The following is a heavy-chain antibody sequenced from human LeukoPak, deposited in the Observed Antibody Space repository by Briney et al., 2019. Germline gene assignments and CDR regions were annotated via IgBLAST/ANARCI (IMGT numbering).Heavy chain of an antibody. D-gene: IGHD3/OR15-3a*01. CDR1: GLTFSTYA. J-gene: IGHJ4*02. CDR3: AKDHTLWAGAYYFDY. V-gene: IGHV3-23*01. CDR2: ISNSGGRT. Sequence: GGSLRLSCAASGLTFSTYAMSWVRQAPGKGLEWVSAISNSGGRTYYADSVKGRFAISRDNSKNTLYLQMNSLRAEDTATYYCAKDHTLWAGAYYFDYLGQGALVTVSS.